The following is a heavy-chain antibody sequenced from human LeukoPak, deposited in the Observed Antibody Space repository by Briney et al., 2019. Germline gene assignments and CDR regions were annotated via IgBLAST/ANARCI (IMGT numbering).Heavy chain of an antibody. V-gene: IGHV3-21*01. CDR1: GFTFSSYS. D-gene: IGHD3-22*01. Sequence: GGSLRLSCGASGFTFSSYSMNWVRQAPGKGLEWVSSISSSSSYIYYADSVKGQFTISRDNAKNSLYLQMNSLRAEDTAVYYCARDASYDSSGYSNWGQGTLVTVSS. CDR2: ISSSSSYI. CDR3: ARDASYDSSGYSN. J-gene: IGHJ4*02.